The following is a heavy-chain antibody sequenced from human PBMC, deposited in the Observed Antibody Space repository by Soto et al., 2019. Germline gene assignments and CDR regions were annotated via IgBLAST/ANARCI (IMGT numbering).Heavy chain of an antibody. V-gene: IGHV3-74*01. J-gene: IGHJ6*03. Sequence: GSLRLSCAASGFTFSSYWMHWVRQAPGKGLVWVSRINSDGSSTSYADSVKGRFTISRDSAKNTLYLQMNSLRAEDTAVYYCARDLSHYDFWSGSYYYYMDVWGKGTTVTVSS. D-gene: IGHD3-3*01. CDR3: ARDLSHYDFWSGSYYYYMDV. CDR1: GFTFSSYW. CDR2: INSDGSST.